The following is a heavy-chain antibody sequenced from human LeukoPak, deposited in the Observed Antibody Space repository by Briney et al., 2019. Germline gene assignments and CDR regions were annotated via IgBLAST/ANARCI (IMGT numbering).Heavy chain of an antibody. V-gene: IGHV3-15*01. CDR2: IKSKTDGGTT. J-gene: IGHJ4*02. Sequence: GGSLRLSCAASGFTFSNAWISWVRQAPGKGLEWVGRIKSKTDGGTTDYAAPVKGRFTISRDDSKNTLYLQMNSLKTEDTAVYYCTTDQYYDFWSGYYDYWGQGTLVTVSS. CDR1: GFTFSNAW. D-gene: IGHD3-3*01. CDR3: TTDQYYDFWSGYYDY.